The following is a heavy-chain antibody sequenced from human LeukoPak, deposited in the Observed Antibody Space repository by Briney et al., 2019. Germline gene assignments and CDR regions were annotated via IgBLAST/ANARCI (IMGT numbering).Heavy chain of an antibody. D-gene: IGHD5-24*01. CDR3: ARDSLVARWLQSPTGPDY. Sequence: GGSLRLPCAASGFTFSNYAMTWVRQAPGKGLEWVSGISSGGGNTFYADSVKGRFSISRDNSKNTLYLQMNSLRAEDTAVYYCARDSLVARWLQSPTGPDYWGQGTLVTVSS. J-gene: IGHJ4*02. CDR2: ISSGGGNT. CDR1: GFTFSNYA. V-gene: IGHV3-23*01.